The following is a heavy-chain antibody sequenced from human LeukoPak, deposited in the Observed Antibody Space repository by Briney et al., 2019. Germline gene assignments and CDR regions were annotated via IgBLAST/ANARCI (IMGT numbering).Heavy chain of an antibody. CDR2: IIPIFGTA. V-gene: IGHV1-69*13. J-gene: IGHJ4*02. D-gene: IGHD3-22*01. CDR3: ARDLDAYDSSGLV. CDR1: GGTFSSYA. Sequence: SVKVSCKASGGTFSSYAISWVRQAPGQGLEWMGGIIPIFGTANYAQKFQGRVTITADESTSTAYMELSSLRSEDTAVYYCARDLDAYDSSGLVWGQGTLVTVSS.